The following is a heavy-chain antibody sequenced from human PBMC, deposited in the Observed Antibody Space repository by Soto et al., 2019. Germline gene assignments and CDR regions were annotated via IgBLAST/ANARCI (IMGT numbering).Heavy chain of an antibody. CDR2: ISGSGDST. CDR1: GFTFSSYA. Sequence: EVQLLESGGGLVQPGGSLRLSCAASGFTFSSYAMRWVRQAPVKGLEWVSAISGSGDSTYYADSVKGRFTISRDNSKNTLYLHMNSLRAEDTAVYYCARRRSGSSYDYWGQGTLVTVST. D-gene: IGHD1-26*01. V-gene: IGHV3-23*01. J-gene: IGHJ4*02. CDR3: ARRRSGSSYDY.